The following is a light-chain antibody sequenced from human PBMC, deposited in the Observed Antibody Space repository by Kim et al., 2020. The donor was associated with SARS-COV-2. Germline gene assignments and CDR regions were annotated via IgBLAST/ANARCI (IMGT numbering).Light chain of an antibody. Sequence: SPGDRATPSCRASRSVTTNYLAWYQQKPGQAPRLLIYIAYTRATGIPDRFSGSGSGTEFTLTISRLEPEDFAVYYCHQYGSSPSTFGQGTRLEIK. V-gene: IGKV3-20*01. CDR2: IAY. CDR1: RSVTTNY. CDR3: HQYGSSPST. J-gene: IGKJ5*01.